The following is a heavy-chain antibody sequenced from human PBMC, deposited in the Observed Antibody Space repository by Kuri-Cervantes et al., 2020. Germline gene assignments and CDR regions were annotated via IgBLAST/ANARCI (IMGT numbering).Heavy chain of an antibody. V-gene: IGHV5-51*01. CDR3: ARPPAGDYYGSGMDY. Sequence: GGSLRLSCKGSGYSFTSYWNGWVRQMPGKGLEWMGIIYPGDSDTRYSPSFQGQVTISADKSISTSYLQWSSLKASDTAMYYCARPPAGDYYGSGMDYWGQGTLVTVSS. J-gene: IGHJ4*02. CDR2: IYPGDSDT. D-gene: IGHD3-10*01. CDR1: GYSFTSYW.